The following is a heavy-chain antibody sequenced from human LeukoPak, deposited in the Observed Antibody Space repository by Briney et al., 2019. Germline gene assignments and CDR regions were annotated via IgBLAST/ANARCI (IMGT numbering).Heavy chain of an antibody. CDR1: GGSFSGYY. Sequence: SETLSLTCAVYGGSFSGYYWSWIRQPPGKGLEWIGEINHSGSTNYNPSLKSRVIISVDTSKNQFSLKLSSVTAADTAVYYCARRVGGSIVVVPASMPSGFDYWGQGTLVTVSS. CDR2: INHSGST. CDR3: ARRVGGSIVVVPASMPSGFDY. V-gene: IGHV4-34*01. J-gene: IGHJ4*02. D-gene: IGHD2-2*01.